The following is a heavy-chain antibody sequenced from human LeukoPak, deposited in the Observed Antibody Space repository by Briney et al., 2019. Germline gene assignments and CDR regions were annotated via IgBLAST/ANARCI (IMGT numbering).Heavy chain of an antibody. V-gene: IGHV3-23*01. Sequence: PGGSLRLSCAASGFTFSDYAMSWVRQAPGKGLERVSEISGSGDSTFYADSVKGRFTISRDNSKNTLYLQMNSLRAEDTAVYYCAKRAVAIAATSWFDYWGQGTLVTVSS. CDR1: GFTFSDYA. J-gene: IGHJ4*02. CDR2: ISGSGDST. CDR3: AKRAVAIAATSWFDY. D-gene: IGHD2-15*01.